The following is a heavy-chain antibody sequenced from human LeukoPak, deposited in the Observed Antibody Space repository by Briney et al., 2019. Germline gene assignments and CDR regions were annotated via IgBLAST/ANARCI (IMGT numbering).Heavy chain of an antibody. Sequence: SQTLSLTCTVSGGSISSGYYYWIWLPPPPGQGRVWFVYYSCSGSTYSTPSLQSRVTIAVDTSQNHFTLKLSPVSAAAVAVFYCARVGISYCSSTSCLNFDYWGQGTLVTVSS. CDR2: YSCSGST. J-gene: IGHJ4*02. CDR3: ARVGISYCSSTSCLNFDY. V-gene: IGHV4-30-4*08. D-gene: IGHD2-2*01. CDR1: GGSISSGYYY.